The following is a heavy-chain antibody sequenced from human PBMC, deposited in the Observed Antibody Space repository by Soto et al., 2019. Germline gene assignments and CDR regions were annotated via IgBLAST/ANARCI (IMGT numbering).Heavy chain of an antibody. D-gene: IGHD3-10*01. CDR3: ARDWKITMVRGFYYYGMDV. V-gene: IGHV1-2*02. CDR1: GYPFTGYY. J-gene: IGHJ6*02. Sequence: GASVKVPCKPSGYPFTGYYMHWVRQAPGQGLEWMGWINPNSGGTNYAQKFQGRVTMTRDTSISTAYMELSRLRSDDTAVYYCARDWKITMVRGFYYYGMDVWGQGTTVTVSS. CDR2: INPNSGGT.